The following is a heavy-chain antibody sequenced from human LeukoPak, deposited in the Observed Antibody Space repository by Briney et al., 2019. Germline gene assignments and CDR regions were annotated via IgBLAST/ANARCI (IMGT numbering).Heavy chain of an antibody. V-gene: IGHV3-23*01. J-gene: IGHJ6*04. D-gene: IGHD3-10*01. CDR1: GLTFSSFG. Sequence: PGGSLRLSCAVSGLTFSSFGMSWVRQSPGKGLEWVSSISASGVTTYYADSVKGRFTISRDNSKNTLYLQMNSLRAEDTAVYYCGKVGVRVVSAVDVWGKGTTVIVSS. CDR2: ISASGVTT. CDR3: GKVGVRVVSAVDV.